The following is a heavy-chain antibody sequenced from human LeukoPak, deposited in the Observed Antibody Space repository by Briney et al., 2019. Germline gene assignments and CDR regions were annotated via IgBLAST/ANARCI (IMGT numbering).Heavy chain of an antibody. CDR1: GFTFSNYW. J-gene: IGHJ4*02. V-gene: IGHV3-7*01. CDR2: IKEDGSEK. D-gene: IGHD2-21*02. Sequence: GGSLRLSCAASGFTFSNYWMHWVRQAPGKGLEWVANIKEDGSEKSYVDPVKGRFTISRDNAKNSLYLQMNSLRAEDTAVYYCARGPLYCGGDCYHYFDYWGQGTLVTVSS. CDR3: ARGPLYCGGDCYHYFDY.